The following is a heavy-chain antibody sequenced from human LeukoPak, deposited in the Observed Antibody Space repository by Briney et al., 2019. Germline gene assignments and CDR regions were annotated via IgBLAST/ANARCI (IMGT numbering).Heavy chain of an antibody. J-gene: IGHJ4*02. Sequence: GGSLRLSCAASGFTFSSYAMSWVRQAPGKGLEWVSTITDSGNNAYYTDSVRGRFTISRDNSKNTLYLQMNSLRAEDTAVYYCAKKGASSWYPLDFWGQGTLVTVSS. D-gene: IGHD6-13*01. V-gene: IGHV3-23*01. CDR2: ITDSGNNA. CDR3: AKKGASSWYPLDF. CDR1: GFTFSSYA.